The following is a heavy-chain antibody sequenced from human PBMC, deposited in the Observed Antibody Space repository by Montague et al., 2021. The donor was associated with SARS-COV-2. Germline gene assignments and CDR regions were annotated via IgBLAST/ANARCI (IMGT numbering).Heavy chain of an antibody. J-gene: IGHJ4*02. CDR1: GASISRSSYY. D-gene: IGHD3-10*01. CDR2: IYYSGNT. CDR3: ARQGNSGNLVDY. V-gene: IGHV4-39*01. Sequence: SETLSLTCTVSGASISRSSYYWGWIRQPPGKGLEWIGNIYYSGNTHYNPSLKSRVTISGDTSKNQFSLTLSSVTASNTAIYYCARQGNSGNLVDYWGQGTLVTVSS.